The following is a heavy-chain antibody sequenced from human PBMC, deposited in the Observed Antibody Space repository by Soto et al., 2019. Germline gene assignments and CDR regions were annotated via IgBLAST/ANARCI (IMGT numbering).Heavy chain of an antibody. CDR2: IYYSGST. Sequence: PSETLSLTCTVSGGSITSGDYYWSWIRQHPGKGLEWIGYIYYSGSTYYNPSLKSRVTISVDTSKNQFSLNLSSVTAADTAVYYCARTSVTTIMFDYWGQGSLVTVSS. V-gene: IGHV4-31*03. CDR1: GGSITSGDYY. D-gene: IGHD5-12*01. J-gene: IGHJ4*02. CDR3: ARTSVTTIMFDY.